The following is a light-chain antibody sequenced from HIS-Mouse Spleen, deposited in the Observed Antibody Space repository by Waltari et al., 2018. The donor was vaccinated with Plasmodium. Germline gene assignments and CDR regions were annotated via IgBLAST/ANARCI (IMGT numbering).Light chain of an antibody. J-gene: IGLJ2*01. CDR2: QDS. CDR3: QAWDSSTAWV. Sequence: SYELTQPPSVSVSPGQTASITCSGDTLGDKYACWYQQKPCQSPVLVIYQDSKRPSGIPERFSGSNSGNTATLTISGTQAMDEADYYCQAWDSSTAWVFGGGTKLTVL. CDR1: TLGDKY. V-gene: IGLV3-1*01.